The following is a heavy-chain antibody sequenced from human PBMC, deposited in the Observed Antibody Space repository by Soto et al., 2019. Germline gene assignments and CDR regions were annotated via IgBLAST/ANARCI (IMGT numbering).Heavy chain of an antibody. D-gene: IGHD6-13*01. CDR2: INPNTGVT. CDR1: AFNVCY. Sequence: GXSGKVSCKASAFNVCYLHWVRQAPGQGLEWMGRINPNTGVTNYAQRFQGRVTMTSDTSITTAFMDLSNVDFDDTAVYYCALERQLNSPSDGFDIWGQGTMVTVSS. CDR3: ALERQLNSPSDGFDI. J-gene: IGHJ3*02. V-gene: IGHV1-2*02.